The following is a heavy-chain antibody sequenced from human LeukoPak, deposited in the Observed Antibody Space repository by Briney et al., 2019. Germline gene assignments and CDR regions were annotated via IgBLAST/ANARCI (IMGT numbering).Heavy chain of an antibody. CDR3: ALNYDFWSGYYKP. Sequence: GASVKVSCKASGYTFTGYYTHWVRQAPGQGLEWMGWINPNSGGTNYAQKFQGRVTMTRDTSISTAYMELSRLRSDDTAVYYCALNYDFWSGYYKPWGQGTLVTVSS. V-gene: IGHV1-2*02. CDR1: GYTFTGYY. CDR2: INPNSGGT. J-gene: IGHJ5*02. D-gene: IGHD3-3*01.